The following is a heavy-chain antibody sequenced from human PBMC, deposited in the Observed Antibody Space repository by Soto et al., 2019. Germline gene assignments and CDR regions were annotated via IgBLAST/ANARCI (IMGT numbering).Heavy chain of an antibody. D-gene: IGHD6-13*01. CDR1: GYSFTSYW. Sequence: GESLKISCKGSGYSFTSYWISWVRQMPGKGLEWMGRIDPSDSYTNYSPSFQGHVTISADKSISTAYLQWSSLKASDTAMYYCARQTFGEQQQLVQGGWFDPWGQGTLVTASS. CDR3: ARQTFGEQQQLVQGGWFDP. J-gene: IGHJ5*02. V-gene: IGHV5-10-1*01. CDR2: IDPSDSYT.